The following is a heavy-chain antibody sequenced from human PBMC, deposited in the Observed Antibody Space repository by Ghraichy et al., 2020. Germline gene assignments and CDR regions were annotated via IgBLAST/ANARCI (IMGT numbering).Heavy chain of an antibody. V-gene: IGHV4-34*01. CDR1: GGSFSGYY. Sequence: SETLSLTCAVYGGSFSGYYWSWIRQPPGKGLEWIGEINHSGSTNYNPSLKSRVTISVDTSKNQFSLKLSSVTAADTAVYYCAVDTAMGTPDYWGQGTLVTVSS. D-gene: IGHD5-18*01. CDR3: AVDTAMGTPDY. J-gene: IGHJ4*02. CDR2: INHSGST.